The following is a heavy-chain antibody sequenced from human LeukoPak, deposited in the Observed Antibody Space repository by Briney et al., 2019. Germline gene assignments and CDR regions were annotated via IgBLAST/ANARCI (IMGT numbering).Heavy chain of an antibody. CDR1: GGTFSSYA. D-gene: IGHD3-10*01. CDR2: IIPIFGTA. Sequence: VASVKVSCTASGGTFSSYAISWVRQAPGQGLEWMGGIIPIFGTANYALKFQGRVTITADESTSTAYMELSSLRSEDTAVYYCARGITMVREGFDYWGQGTLVTVSS. CDR3: ARGITMVREGFDY. V-gene: IGHV1-69*13. J-gene: IGHJ4*02.